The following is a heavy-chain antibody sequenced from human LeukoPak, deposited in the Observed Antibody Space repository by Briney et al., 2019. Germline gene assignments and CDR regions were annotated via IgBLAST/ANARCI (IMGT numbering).Heavy chain of an antibody. CDR3: ARESRGFDY. V-gene: IGHV3-30-3*01. CDR2: ISYDGSNK. D-gene: IGHD6-6*01. Sequence: GGSLRLSCITSGLTFGDFAMSWFRRAPGKGLEWVAVISYDGSNKYYADSVKGRFTISRDNSKNTLYLQMNSLRAEDTAVYYCARESRGFDYWGQGTLVTVSS. CDR1: GLTFGDFA. J-gene: IGHJ4*02.